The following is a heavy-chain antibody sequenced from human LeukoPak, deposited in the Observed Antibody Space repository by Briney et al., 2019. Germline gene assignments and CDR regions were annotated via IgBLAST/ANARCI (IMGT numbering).Heavy chain of an antibody. CDR2: IYYSGST. CDR1: SGSISSGGYY. D-gene: IGHD5-18*01. V-gene: IGHV4-39*07. CDR3: ARIGVDTVDY. Sequence: SQTLSLTCTVSSGSISSGGYYWSWIRQPPGKGLEWIGSIYYSGSTYYNPSLKSRVTISVDTSKNQFSLKLSSVTAADTAVYYCARIGVDTVDYWGQGTLVTVSS. J-gene: IGHJ4*02.